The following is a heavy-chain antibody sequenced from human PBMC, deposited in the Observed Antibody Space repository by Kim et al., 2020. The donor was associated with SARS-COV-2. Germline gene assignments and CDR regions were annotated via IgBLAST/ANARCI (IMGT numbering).Heavy chain of an antibody. V-gene: IGHV4-59*13. CDR3: ASNIAAAGTGWFDP. J-gene: IGHJ5*02. CDR2: IYYSGST. Sequence: SETLSLTCTVSGGSISSYYWSWIRQPPGKGLEWIGYIYYSGSTNYNPSLKSRVTISVDTSKNQFSLKLSSVTAADTAVYYCASNIAAAGTGWFDPWGQGTLVTVSS. D-gene: IGHD6-13*01. CDR1: GGSISSYY.